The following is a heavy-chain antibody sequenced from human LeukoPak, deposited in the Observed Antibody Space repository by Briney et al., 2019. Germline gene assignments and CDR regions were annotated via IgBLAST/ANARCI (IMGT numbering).Heavy chain of an antibody. J-gene: IGHJ4*02. D-gene: IGHD6-13*01. CDR1: GFTFSSYS. CDR3: ARDPIYSSSSPYYFDY. CDR2: ISSSSSYI. Sequence: GGSLRLSCAASGFTFSSYSMNWVRQAQGKGLEWVSSISSSSSYIYYADSVKGRFTISRDNAKNSLYLQMNSLRAEDTAVYYCARDPIYSSSSPYYFDYWGQGTLVTVSS. V-gene: IGHV3-21*01.